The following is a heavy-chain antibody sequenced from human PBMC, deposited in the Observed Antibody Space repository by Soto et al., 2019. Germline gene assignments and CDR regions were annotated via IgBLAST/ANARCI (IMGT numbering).Heavy chain of an antibody. CDR3: ASTSYFDNSGSAY. CDR2: IYYSGST. CDR1: GGSISSDNYY. D-gene: IGHD3-22*01. J-gene: IGHJ4*02. V-gene: IGHV4-30-4*01. Sequence: PSETLSLTCTVSGGSISSDNYYWSWIRQPPGKGLEWIDYIYYSGSTYYNPSLKSRVIISIDTSKNQFSLKLSSVTAADTAVYYCASTSYFDNSGSAYWGQGTLVTVSS.